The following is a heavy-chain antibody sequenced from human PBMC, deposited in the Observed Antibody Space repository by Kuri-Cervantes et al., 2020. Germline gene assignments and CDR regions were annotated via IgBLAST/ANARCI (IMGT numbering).Heavy chain of an antibody. J-gene: IGHJ3*02. CDR2: IYYSGST. CDR3: ARDQRATGAFDI. D-gene: IGHD6-25*01. CDR1: GGSVSSGSYY. V-gene: IGHV4-61*01. Sequence: SETLSLTCTVSGGSVSSGSYYWSWIRQPPGKGLEWIGYIYYSGSTNYNPSLKSRVTISVDTSKNQFSLKLSSVTAADTAVYYCARDQRATGAFDIWGQGTMVTVSS.